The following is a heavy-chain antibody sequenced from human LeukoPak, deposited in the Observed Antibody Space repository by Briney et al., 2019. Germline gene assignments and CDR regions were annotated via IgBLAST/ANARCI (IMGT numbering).Heavy chain of an antibody. D-gene: IGHD3-10*01. Sequence: GGSLRLSCAASGFTFSSYGMSWVRQAPGKGLEWVSGISGSGGYTYYADSVKGRFTISRDNSKNTLYLLMNSLRAEDTAVYYCAEDRRGSGGYSRNDYWGQGTLVIVSS. V-gene: IGHV3-23*01. CDR3: AEDRRGSGGYSRNDY. CDR2: ISGSGGYT. CDR1: GFTFSSYG. J-gene: IGHJ4*02.